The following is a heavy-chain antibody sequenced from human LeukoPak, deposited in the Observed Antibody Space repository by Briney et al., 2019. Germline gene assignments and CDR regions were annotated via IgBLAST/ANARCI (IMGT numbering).Heavy chain of an antibody. Sequence: PSETLSLTCTVSGYSISSGYYWGWIRQPPGKGLEWIGSFYHSGSTYYNPSLRSRVTISVDTSKNQFSLKLSSVTAADTAVYYCARAAIVVVPGQLDYWGQGTLVTVSS. V-gene: IGHV4-38-2*02. CDR2: FYHSGST. D-gene: IGHD3-22*01. J-gene: IGHJ4*02. CDR1: GYSISSGYY. CDR3: ARAAIVVVPGQLDY.